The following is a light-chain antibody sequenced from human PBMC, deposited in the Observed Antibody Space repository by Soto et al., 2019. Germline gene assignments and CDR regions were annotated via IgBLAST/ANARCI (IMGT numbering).Light chain of an antibody. CDR3: QQSYSTPPRT. V-gene: IGKV1-39*01. J-gene: IGKJ1*01. CDR1: QSISSY. Sequence: DIQMTQSPSSLSASVGDIVTITCRASQSISSYLNWYQQKPGKAPKLLIYAASSLQSGVPSRFSGSGSGTDFTLTISSLQPEDFATYYCQQSYSTPPRTFGQGTKVEIK. CDR2: AAS.